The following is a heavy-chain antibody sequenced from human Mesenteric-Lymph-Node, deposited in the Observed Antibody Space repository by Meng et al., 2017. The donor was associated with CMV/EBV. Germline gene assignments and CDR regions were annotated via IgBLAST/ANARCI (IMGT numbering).Heavy chain of an antibody. V-gene: IGHV1-8*03. CDR3: ARHSSGWSILDY. D-gene: IGHD6-19*01. CDR2: VNPKSGDT. CDR1: GYSFVNSN. J-gene: IGHJ4*02. Sequence: CKTSGYSFVNSNINWVRQATGQGLEWMGRVNPKSGDTEYAQKFQGRITVTKDTATNTVYMELHSLATDDTAVYYCARHSSGWSILDYWGQGALVTVSS.